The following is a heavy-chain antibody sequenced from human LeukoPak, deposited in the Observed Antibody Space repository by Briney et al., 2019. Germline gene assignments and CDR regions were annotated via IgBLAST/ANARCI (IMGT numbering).Heavy chain of an antibody. D-gene: IGHD6-13*01. Sequence: GGSLRLSCAASGFTFSSYGMHWVRQAPGKGLEWVAFIRYDGSNKYYADSVKGRFTISRDNSKNTLYLQMNSLRAEDTAVYYCARTIAAAGIFDYMDVWGKGTTVTVSS. CDR3: ARTIAAAGIFDYMDV. CDR1: GFTFSSYG. V-gene: IGHV3-30*02. J-gene: IGHJ6*03. CDR2: IRYDGSNK.